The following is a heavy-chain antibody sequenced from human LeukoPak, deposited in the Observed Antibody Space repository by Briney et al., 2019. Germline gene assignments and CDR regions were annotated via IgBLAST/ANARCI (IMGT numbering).Heavy chain of an antibody. D-gene: IGHD2-21*02. CDR2: IWYDGSNK. V-gene: IGHV3-33*01. J-gene: IGHJ4*02. Sequence: GGSPRLSCAASGFTFRIYGMNWVRQAPGKGLEWVTIIWYDGSNKYYADSVKGRFIISRDNSKNTLYLQMNSLRAEDTAVYYCATVRGCGGDCYYLDYWGQGTLVTVSS. CDR1: GFTFRIYG. CDR3: ATVRGCGGDCYYLDY.